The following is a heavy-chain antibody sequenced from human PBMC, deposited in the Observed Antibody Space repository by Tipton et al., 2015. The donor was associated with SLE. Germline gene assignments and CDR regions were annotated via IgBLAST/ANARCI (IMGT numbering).Heavy chain of an antibody. V-gene: IGHV4-31*02. J-gene: IGHJ6*03. CDR2: IYYSGST. CDR1: GGSISSGGYY. Sequence: LRLSCTVSGGSISSGGYYWSWIRQHPGKGLEWIGYIYYSGSTYYNPSLKSRVTISVDTSNNQFSLKLSSVTAADTAVYYCARLEVQEMGYYYYYMDVWGKGTTVTVSS. D-gene: IGHD5-24*01. CDR3: ARLEVQEMGYYYYYMDV.